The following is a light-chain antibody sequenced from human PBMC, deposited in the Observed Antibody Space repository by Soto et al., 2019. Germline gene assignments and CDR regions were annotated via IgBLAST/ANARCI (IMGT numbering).Light chain of an antibody. Sequence: QSVLTQPRSVSGSPGQSVTISCTGTSSDVGGYNYVSWYQQHPGKAPKLMIYDVSERPSGVPDRFSASKSGNTASLSISGLRAEDEADYYCCSYAGAYIYVFGSGTKVTVL. CDR3: CSYAGAYIYV. J-gene: IGLJ1*01. V-gene: IGLV2-11*01. CDR2: DVS. CDR1: SSDVGGYNY.